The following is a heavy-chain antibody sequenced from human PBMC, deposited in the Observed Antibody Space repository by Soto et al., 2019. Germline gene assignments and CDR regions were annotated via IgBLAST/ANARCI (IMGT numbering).Heavy chain of an antibody. CDR1: GYTFTSYG. CDR2: ISAYNGNT. V-gene: IGHV1-18*04. CDR3: ARDQSVVVAATDFAY. Sequence: GASVKVSCKASGYTFTSYGISWVRQAPGQGIEWMGWISAYNGNTNYAQKLQGRVTMTTDTSTSTAYMELRSLRSDDTAVYYCARDQSVVVAATDFAYSGQGSLVTVSS. D-gene: IGHD2-15*01. J-gene: IGHJ4*02.